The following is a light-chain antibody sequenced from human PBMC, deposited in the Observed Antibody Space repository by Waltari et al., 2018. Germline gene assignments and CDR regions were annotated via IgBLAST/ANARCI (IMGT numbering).Light chain of an antibody. CDR2: ENT. CDR3: QSYDNSLRGSLL. CDR1: TPPIPPFV. J-gene: IGLJ3*02. V-gene: IGLV1-40*01. Sequence: QSVLTQAPSVSGAPGQRVTISCTGGTPPIPPFVVNWYQHLPGRVPKLLIYENTKRPSGVPDRFSGSKSGTSASLAIEGLQPEDEGDYYCQSYDNSLRGSLLFGGGTKVTV.